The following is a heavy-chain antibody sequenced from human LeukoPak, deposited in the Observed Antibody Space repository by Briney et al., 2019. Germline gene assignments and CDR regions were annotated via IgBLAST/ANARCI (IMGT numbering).Heavy chain of an antibody. V-gene: IGHV5-51*01. CDR1: GYSFTSYW. D-gene: IGHD6-19*01. CDR3: ARHKVGSSGTLDY. Sequence: GESLKISCKGSGYSFTSYWIGWVRQMPGKGLGWMGIIYPGDSDARYSLSFQGQVTISADMSISTAYLQWSSLKASDTAMYYCARHKVGSSGTLDYWGQGTLVTVSS. CDR2: IYPGDSDA. J-gene: IGHJ4*02.